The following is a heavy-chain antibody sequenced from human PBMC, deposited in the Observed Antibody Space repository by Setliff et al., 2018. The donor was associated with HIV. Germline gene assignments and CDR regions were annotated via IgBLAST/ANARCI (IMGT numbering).Heavy chain of an antibody. V-gene: IGHV7-4-1*01. CDR3: TRDHTPPPNYDFWSGQIDLRNIFYYMDV. Sequence: ASVKVSCKASGYSLTSYSINWVRQAPGQGLEWMGYINTNTGNPTYAQGFTGRFVFSVDTPVSTAYLQIFSLKTEDTAVYYCTRDHTPPPNYDFWSGQIDLRNIFYYMDVWGTVSPVT. CDR1: GYSLTSYS. CDR2: INTNTGNP. J-gene: IGHJ6*03. D-gene: IGHD3-3*01.